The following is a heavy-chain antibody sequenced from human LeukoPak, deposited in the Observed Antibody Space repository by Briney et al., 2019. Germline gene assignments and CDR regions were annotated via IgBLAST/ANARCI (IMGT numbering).Heavy chain of an antibody. J-gene: IGHJ4*02. Sequence: PGGSLRLSCAASGFTFDDYAMHWVRQAPGKGLEWVSGINWNGGSAGYVDSVKGRFTISRDNAKNSLYLQMNSLRAEDTAVYYCARYTTAGYSSGWYGPSFDYWGQGTLVTVSS. CDR1: GFTFDDYA. D-gene: IGHD6-19*01. CDR2: INWNGGSA. CDR3: ARYTTAGYSSGWYGPSFDY. V-gene: IGHV3-20*04.